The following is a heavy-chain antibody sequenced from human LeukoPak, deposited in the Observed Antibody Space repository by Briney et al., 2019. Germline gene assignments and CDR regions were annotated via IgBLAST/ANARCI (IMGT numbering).Heavy chain of an antibody. CDR2: IYTSGST. CDR3: ARGVYIAAAQYGY. CDR1: NDSINSYY. J-gene: IGHJ4*02. Sequence: SETLSLTCSVSNDSINSYYWSWFRQPAGKGLEWIGRIYTSGSTNYNPSLKSRVTMSVDMSKNQFSLKLSSVTAADTAVYYCARGVYIAAAQYGYWGQGTLVTVSS. V-gene: IGHV4-4*07. D-gene: IGHD6-13*01.